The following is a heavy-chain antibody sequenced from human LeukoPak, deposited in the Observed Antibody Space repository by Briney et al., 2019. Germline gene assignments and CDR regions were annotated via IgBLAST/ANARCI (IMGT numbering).Heavy chain of an antibody. CDR2: IHHSGDT. D-gene: IGHD4-23*01. V-gene: IGHV4-38-2*02. CDR3: ARDYGGNSGFDF. Sequence: SETLSLTCTVSGYSITSIYYWGWIRQPPGKGLEWIGSIHHSGDTAYNPSLKSRVTISVDTSKNQFSLKLSSLTAADTAVYYCARDYGGNSGFDFWGRGTLVTVSS. J-gene: IGHJ4*02. CDR1: GYSITSIYY.